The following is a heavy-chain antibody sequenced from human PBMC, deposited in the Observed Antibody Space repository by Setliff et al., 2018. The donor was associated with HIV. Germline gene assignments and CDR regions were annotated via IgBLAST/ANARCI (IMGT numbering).Heavy chain of an antibody. CDR1: GGSISSSSYY. J-gene: IGHJ3*02. CDR2: IYYSGST. Sequence: SEALSLTCTVSGGSISSSSYYWGWIRQPPGKGLEWIGSIYYSGSTYYNPSLKSRVTISVDTSKNQFSLKLSSVTAADTAVYYCARRQQLWLLYAFDIWGQGTMVTVS. CDR3: ARRQQLWLLYAFDI. V-gene: IGHV4-39*01. D-gene: IGHD5-18*01.